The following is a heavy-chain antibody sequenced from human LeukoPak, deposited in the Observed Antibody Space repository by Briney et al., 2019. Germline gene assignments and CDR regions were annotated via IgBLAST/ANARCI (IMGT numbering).Heavy chain of an antibody. CDR1: GFTFSSYG. D-gene: IGHD2-2*02. V-gene: IGHV3-30*02. Sequence: PGGSLRLSCAASGFTFSSYGMHWVRQAPGKGLEWVAFIRYDGSNKYYADSVKGRFTISRDNSKSTLYLQMNSLRAEDTAVYYCAKEDRRYCSSTSCYTMDYWGQGTLVTVSS. J-gene: IGHJ4*02. CDR2: IRYDGSNK. CDR3: AKEDRRYCSSTSCYTMDY.